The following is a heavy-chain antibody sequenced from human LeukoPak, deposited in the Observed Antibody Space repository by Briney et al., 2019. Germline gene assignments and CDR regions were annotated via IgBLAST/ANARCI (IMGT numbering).Heavy chain of an antibody. J-gene: IGHJ4*02. D-gene: IGHD2-2*01. CDR3: ARGRRYCSSTSCRPFDY. CDR2: LNHSGST. CDR1: GGSFSGYY. Sequence: SETLSLTCAVYGGSFSGYYWSWIRQPPGKGLEWIGELNHSGSTNYNPSLKSRVTISVDTSKNQFSLKLSSVTAADTAVYYCARGRRYCSSTSCRPFDYWGQGTLVTVSS. V-gene: IGHV4-34*01.